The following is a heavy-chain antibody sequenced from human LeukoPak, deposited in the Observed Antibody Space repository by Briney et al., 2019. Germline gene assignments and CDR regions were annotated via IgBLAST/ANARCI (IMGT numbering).Heavy chain of an antibody. CDR3: ARGRWLQPFDY. CDR1: GGSISSSSYY. V-gene: IGHV4-39*01. J-gene: IGHJ4*02. D-gene: IGHD5-24*01. Sequence: SETLSLTCTVSGGSISSSSYYWGWIRQPPGRGPEWIGSIYYSGSTYYNPSLKSRVTISVDTSKNQFSLKLSSVTAADTAVYYCARGRWLQPFDYWGQGTLVTVSS. CDR2: IYYSGST.